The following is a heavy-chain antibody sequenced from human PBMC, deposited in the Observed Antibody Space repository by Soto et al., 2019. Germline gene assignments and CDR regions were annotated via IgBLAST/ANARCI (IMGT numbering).Heavy chain of an antibody. J-gene: IGHJ5*02. CDR1: GFLFINAW. CDR3: TTTYTGGSFYT. D-gene: IGHD1-26*01. CDR2: IKSETGGGIT. Sequence: EVQVVESGGGLVQPGKSLRLSCAASGFLFINAWMNWVRQAPGKGLEWVGRIKSETGGGITDYAAPVKGRFTIARDDSKNMLYLQMNSLKTEDTAVYYCTTTYTGGSFYTWGQGTLVTVSS. V-gene: IGHV3-15*07.